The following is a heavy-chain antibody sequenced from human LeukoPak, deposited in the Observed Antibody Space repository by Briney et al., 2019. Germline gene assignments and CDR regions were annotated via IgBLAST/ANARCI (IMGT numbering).Heavy chain of an antibody. J-gene: IGHJ5*02. CDR3: ARDFSMADLGWFDP. V-gene: IGHV4-38-2*02. CDR1: GYSISSGYY. Sequence: MSSETLSLTCTVSGYSISSGYYWGWIWQPPGKGLEWIGSIYHSGSTYYNPSLKSRVTISVDTSKNQFSLKLSSVTAADTAVYYCARDFSMADLGWFDPWGQGTLVTVSS. CDR2: IYHSGST. D-gene: IGHD2-8*01.